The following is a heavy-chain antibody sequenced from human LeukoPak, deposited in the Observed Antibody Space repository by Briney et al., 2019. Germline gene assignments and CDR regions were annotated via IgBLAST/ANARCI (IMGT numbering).Heavy chain of an antibody. Sequence: PSETLSLTCTVSGGSISSYYWSWIRQPPGKGLEWIGYIYYSGSTSYNPSLKSRVTISVDTSKNQFSLKLSSVTAADTAVYYCARAAAGIEGGGVFDYWGQGTLVTVSS. CDR2: IYYSGST. CDR3: ARAAAGIEGGGVFDY. CDR1: GGSISSYY. D-gene: IGHD6-13*01. V-gene: IGHV4-59*01. J-gene: IGHJ4*02.